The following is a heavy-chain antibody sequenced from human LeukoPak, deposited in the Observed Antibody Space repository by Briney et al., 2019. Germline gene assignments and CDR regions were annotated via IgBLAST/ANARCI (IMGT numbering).Heavy chain of an antibody. CDR1: GGSISSGDYY. V-gene: IGHV4-30-4*01. J-gene: IGHJ6*02. CDR3: ARGGYYDSSGSRWGYYYYGMDV. CDR2: SFYSGST. D-gene: IGHD3-22*01. Sequence: SETLSLTCTVSGGSISSGDYYWSWIRQPPGKGLEWIGYSFYSGSTYYNPSLKSRVTISVDTSKNQFSLKLSSVTAADTAVYYCARGGYYDSSGSRWGYYYYGMDVWGQGTTVTVSS.